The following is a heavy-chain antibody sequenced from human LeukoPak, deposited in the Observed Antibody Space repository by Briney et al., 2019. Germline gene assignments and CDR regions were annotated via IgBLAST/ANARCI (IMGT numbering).Heavy chain of an antibody. CDR2: ISGDGYDI. Sequence: GGSLRLSCATSGFSFSDNYMSWIRQAPGKGLQWLSYISGDGYDINYADSVKGRFTIARDNAKNALYLQMNSLGVEDTAIYYCATKAREAPEWGQGTLVTVSS. J-gene: IGHJ4*02. D-gene: IGHD1/OR15-1a*01. CDR1: GFSFSDNY. V-gene: IGHV3-11*01. CDR3: ATKAREAPE.